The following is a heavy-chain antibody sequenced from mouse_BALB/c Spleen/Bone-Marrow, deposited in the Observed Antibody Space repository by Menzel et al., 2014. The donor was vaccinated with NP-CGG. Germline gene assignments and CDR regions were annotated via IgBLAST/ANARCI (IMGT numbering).Heavy chain of an antibody. Sequence: VQLQQPGPELVKPGASVRISCKASGYSFTGYYMHWVKQSHGNSLDWIGYIYPYNGVSSYNQKFKGKATLTVDKSSSTAYMELRSLISDDSAVYYCESRGEYFDVWGAGTTVTVSS. CDR2: IYPYNGVS. J-gene: IGHJ1*01. CDR3: ESRGEYFDV. CDR1: GYSFTGYY. V-gene: IGHV1-31*01.